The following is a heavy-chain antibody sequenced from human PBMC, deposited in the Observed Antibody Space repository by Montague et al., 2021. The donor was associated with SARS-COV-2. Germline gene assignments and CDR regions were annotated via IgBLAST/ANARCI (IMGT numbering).Heavy chain of an antibody. J-gene: IGHJ6*03. D-gene: IGHD6-6*01. CDR3: ARGVRQLGVRYYYYYIDV. CDR1: GGSFSGYY. CDR2: INDSGST. V-gene: IGHV4-34*01. Sequence: SETLSLTCAVCGGSFSGYYWSWIRQPPAKGLEWIGDINDSGSTNYNPSLNSRVTISMDTSKNQFSLKLSSVTAADTAVYYCARGVRQLGVRYYYYYIDVWGKGTTVTVSS.